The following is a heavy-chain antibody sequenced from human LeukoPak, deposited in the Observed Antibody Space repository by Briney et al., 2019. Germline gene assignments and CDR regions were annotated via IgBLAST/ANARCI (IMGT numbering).Heavy chain of an antibody. Sequence: SETLSLTCAVYGGSFSGYYWSWIRQPPGKGLEWIGEINHSGSTNYNPSLKSRVTISVDTSKNQFSLKLSSVTAADTAVYYCARGGYDFWSGYLLDDAFDIWGQGTMVTVSS. D-gene: IGHD3-3*01. CDR2: INHSGST. V-gene: IGHV4-34*01. CDR1: GGSFSGYY. CDR3: ARGGYDFWSGYLLDDAFDI. J-gene: IGHJ3*02.